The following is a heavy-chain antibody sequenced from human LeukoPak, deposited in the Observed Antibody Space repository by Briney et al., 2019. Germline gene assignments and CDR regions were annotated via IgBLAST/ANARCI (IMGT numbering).Heavy chain of an antibody. CDR2: ISYDGTNK. Sequence: PGGSLRLSCAASGFTFSTYAMHWVRQAPGKGLEWVTIISYDGTNKYYADSVKGRFTISRDNSKNILYLQMNSLRGEDTAVYYCARDAQAWGGYSYAYEFSYYFDYWGQGTLVTVSS. V-gene: IGHV3-30-3*01. J-gene: IGHJ4*02. D-gene: IGHD5-18*01. CDR1: GFTFSTYA. CDR3: ARDAQAWGGYSYAYEFSYYFDY.